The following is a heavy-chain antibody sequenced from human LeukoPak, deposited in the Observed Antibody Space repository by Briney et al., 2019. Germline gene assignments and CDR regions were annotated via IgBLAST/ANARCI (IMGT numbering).Heavy chain of an antibody. CDR1: GFIFNNYA. J-gene: IGHJ3*01. V-gene: IGHV3-23*01. CDR2: ISGSGRNT. D-gene: IGHD6-25*01. CDR3: VRDEIPSGT. Sequence: GGTLRLSCAASGFIFNNYALSWVRQTPGKGLEWVSAISGSGRNTYYADSVKGRFTISRDNSRSTVDLQMNSLRVEDTGIYYCVRDEIPSGTWGQGTMVIVSS.